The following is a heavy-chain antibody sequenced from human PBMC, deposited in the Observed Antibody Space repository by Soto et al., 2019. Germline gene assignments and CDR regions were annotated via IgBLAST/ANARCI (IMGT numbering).Heavy chain of an antibody. CDR3: AHSLWVFDY. CDR2: IHWDDDK. CDR1: GFSLSSSGVG. Sequence: QITLKESGPTLVKSTQTLTLTCTFSGFSLSSSGVGVGWIRQPPGKALEWLALIHWDDDKHFSPSLKPRLAXXKDTSKNQVVLIMTNVDPVDTATYYCAHSLWVFDYWGQGILVTVSS. V-gene: IGHV2-5*02. D-gene: IGHD7-27*01. J-gene: IGHJ4*02.